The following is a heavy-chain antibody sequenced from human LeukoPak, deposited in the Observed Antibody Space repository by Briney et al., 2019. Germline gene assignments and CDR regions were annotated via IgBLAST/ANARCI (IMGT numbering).Heavy chain of an antibody. Sequence: KPSETLSLTCTVSGGSISSYYWGWIRQPPGKGLEWIGYIYYSGSTNYNPSLKSRVTISVDTSKNQFSLKLSSVTAADTAVYYCARGARGYSYGHFDYWGQGTLVTVSS. V-gene: IGHV4-59*01. CDR1: GGSISSYY. D-gene: IGHD5-18*01. J-gene: IGHJ4*02. CDR3: ARGARGYSYGHFDY. CDR2: IYYSGST.